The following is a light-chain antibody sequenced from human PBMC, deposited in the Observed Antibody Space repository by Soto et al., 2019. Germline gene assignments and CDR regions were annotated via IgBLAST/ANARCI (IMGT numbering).Light chain of an antibody. CDR1: SSNIGSNP. J-gene: IGLJ3*02. Sequence: QSVLTQPPSASGTPGQRGTISSSGSSSNIGSNPVSWYQHLPGTAPKVIIFTNNQRPSGVPDRVSGSKSGTSASLAISGRRSEDEAHYYCAAWDDSLEGVVLGGGTKLPVL. CDR2: TNN. CDR3: AAWDDSLEGVV. V-gene: IGLV1-44*01.